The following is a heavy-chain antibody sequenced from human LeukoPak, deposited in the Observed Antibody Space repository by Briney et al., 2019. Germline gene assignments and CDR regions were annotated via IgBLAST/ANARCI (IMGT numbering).Heavy chain of an antibody. V-gene: IGHV1-2*02. D-gene: IGHD2/OR15-2a*01. J-gene: IGHJ4*02. CDR2: IGPHSSAT. CDR1: GFTFTDYY. CDR3: AREGNGLLSKDFDY. Sequence: ASVKVSCKSSGFTFTDYYIHWVRQAPGQGLEWMGYIGPHSSATSSPQEFQGRVTMTRDTSMSTAYMELTRLASDDTAVYYCAREGNGLLSKDFDYWGQGTLVTVSS.